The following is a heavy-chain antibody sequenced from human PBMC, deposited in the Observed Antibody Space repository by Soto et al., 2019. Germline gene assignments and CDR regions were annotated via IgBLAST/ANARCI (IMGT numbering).Heavy chain of an antibody. CDR1: GGSFSGYY. CDR2: INHSGST. CDR3: ARGTTSTVTLPPNYYFDY. Sequence: SETLSLTCAVYGGSFSGYYWSWIRQPPGKGLEWIGEINHSGSTNYNPSLKSRVTISVDTSKNQFSLKLSSVTAADTAVYYCARGTTSTVTLPPNYYFDYWGQGTLVTVSS. D-gene: IGHD4-17*01. V-gene: IGHV4-34*01. J-gene: IGHJ4*02.